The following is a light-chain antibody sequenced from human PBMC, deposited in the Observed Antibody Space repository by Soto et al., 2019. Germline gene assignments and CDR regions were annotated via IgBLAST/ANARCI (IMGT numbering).Light chain of an antibody. J-gene: IGLJ2*01. CDR3: SSYTSSSTLL. CDR2: EVN. Sequence: QSVLTQPPSVSGSPGQSVTISCTGTSSDVGTYNRVSWYQEPPGTAPKLMIYEVNNRPSGVPDRFSGSKSGNTASLTISGLQAEDEADYYCSSYTSSSTLLFGGGTKPPS. CDR1: SSDVGTYNR. V-gene: IGLV2-18*02.